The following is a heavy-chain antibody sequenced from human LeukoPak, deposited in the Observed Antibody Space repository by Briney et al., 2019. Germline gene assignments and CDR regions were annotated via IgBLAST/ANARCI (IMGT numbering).Heavy chain of an antibody. CDR1: GGSISSYY. J-gene: IGHJ4*02. Sequence: SETLSLTCTVSGGSISSYYWSWIRQPPGKGLEWIGYIYYSGSTNYSPSLKSRVTISVDTSKNQFSLKLSSVTAADTAVYYCARGVPHCGGDCYTHYFFDYWGQGTLVTVSS. D-gene: IGHD2-21*02. CDR2: IYYSGST. CDR3: ARGVPHCGGDCYTHYFFDY. V-gene: IGHV4-59*01.